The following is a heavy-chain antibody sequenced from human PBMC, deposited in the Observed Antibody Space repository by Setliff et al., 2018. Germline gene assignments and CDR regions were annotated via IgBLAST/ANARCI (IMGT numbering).Heavy chain of an antibody. CDR3: ARRAAAHDWFDP. Sequence: PGESLKISCKGSEYTFNDYWIAWVRQMPGKGLEWMGVIYPGDSDTRYSPSFQGQVTMSADKSISTAYLQWSSLKASDTAIYYCARRAAAHDWFDPWGQGTLVTVSS. CDR1: EYTFNDYW. J-gene: IGHJ5*02. D-gene: IGHD2-15*01. CDR2: IYPGDSDT. V-gene: IGHV5-51*01.